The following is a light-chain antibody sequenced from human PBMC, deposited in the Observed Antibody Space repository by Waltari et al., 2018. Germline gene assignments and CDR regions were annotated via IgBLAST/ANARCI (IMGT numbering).Light chain of an antibody. V-gene: IGKV3-15*01. J-gene: IGKJ4*01. Sequence: EIVMTQSPATLSVSPGERVTLSCRASQSVSSNLAWYQQKPGQAPRLLIYDSYTRAPGTAARFSGSGSGTEFTLTITGLQSEDFALYYCQQYNNWPPLTFGGGTKVEIK. CDR1: QSVSSN. CDR2: DSY. CDR3: QQYNNWPPLT.